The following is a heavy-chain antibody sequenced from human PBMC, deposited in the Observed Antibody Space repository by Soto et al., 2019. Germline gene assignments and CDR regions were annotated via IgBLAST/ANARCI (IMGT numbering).Heavy chain of an antibody. CDR1: GGSISSGDYY. CDR2: IYYSGST. V-gene: IGHV4-30-4*01. D-gene: IGHD5-12*01. J-gene: IGHJ4*02. Sequence: SETLSLTCTVSGGSISSGDYYWNWIRQPPGKGLEWIGYIYYSGSTYYNPSLKSRVTISVDTSKNQFSLKLSSVTAADTAVYYCARAGDGYKPAFFHYWGQGTLVTVYS. CDR3: ARAGDGYKPAFFHY.